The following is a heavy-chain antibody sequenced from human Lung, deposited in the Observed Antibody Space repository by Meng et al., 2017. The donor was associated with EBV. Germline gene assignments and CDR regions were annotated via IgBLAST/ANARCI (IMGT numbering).Heavy chain of an antibody. CDR2: LIPMTGVA. V-gene: IGHV1-69*01. Sequence: QVQRVQAGAEVKRAGCSVMGAGKTSGGTCRSDAISWVRQAPGQGLVWMGGLIPMTGVAHYAQKFQDRVSIIADESTTTHYLELSSLRSEDTAIYFCASESGRGFTPDYWGQGTLVTVSS. D-gene: IGHD3-10*01. J-gene: IGHJ4*02. CDR1: GGTCRSDA. CDR3: ASESGRGFTPDY.